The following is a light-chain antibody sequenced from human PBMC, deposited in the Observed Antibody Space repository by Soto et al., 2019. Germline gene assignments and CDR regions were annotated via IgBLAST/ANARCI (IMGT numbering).Light chain of an antibody. V-gene: IGKV3-20*01. CDR2: GAS. CDR1: QSVTSSY. J-gene: IGKJ3*01. CDR3: QQYGSSPFT. Sequence: EIVLTQSPGTLSLSPGERLTLSGSARQSVTSSYLAWYQHKPGQAPRLLIYGASTKATGTPDRFSGSGSGTDFTLTISRLEPEDFAVYYCQQYGSSPFTFGPGTKVDIK.